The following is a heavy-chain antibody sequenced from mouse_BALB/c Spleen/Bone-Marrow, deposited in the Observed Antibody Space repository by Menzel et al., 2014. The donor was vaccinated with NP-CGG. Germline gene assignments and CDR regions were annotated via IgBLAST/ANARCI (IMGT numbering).Heavy chain of an antibody. D-gene: IGHD1-1*01. CDR3: ARILLRSYAMDY. V-gene: IGHV3-8*02. Sequence: VQLQQSGPSLVKPSQTLSLPCSVTGDSITSGYWNWIRKFPGNKLEYMGYISYSGSTYYNPSLKSRISITRDTSKNQYYLQLNSATTEDIATYYCARILLRSYAMDYWGQGTSVTVSS. CDR1: GDSITSGY. J-gene: IGHJ4*01. CDR2: ISYSGST.